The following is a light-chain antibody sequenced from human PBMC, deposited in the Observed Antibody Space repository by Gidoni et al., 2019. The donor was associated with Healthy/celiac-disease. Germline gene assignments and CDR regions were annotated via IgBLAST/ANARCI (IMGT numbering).Light chain of an antibody. V-gene: IGLV2-8*01. CDR2: EVS. Sequence: QPALTQPPTASGSPGQSVTISCTGTSKAPKLMIYEVSKRPSGVPDRFSGAKSGNTASLTVSGLQSEDEADYYCCSIAGCNSLVFGGGTKLTVL. CDR3: CSIAGCNSLV. CDR1: S. J-gene: IGLJ2*01.